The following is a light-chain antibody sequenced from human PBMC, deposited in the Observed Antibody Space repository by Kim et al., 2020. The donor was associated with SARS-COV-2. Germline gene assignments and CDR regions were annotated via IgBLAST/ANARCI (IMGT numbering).Light chain of an antibody. CDR3: QKYNSAPWT. CDR1: QDIRNY. J-gene: IGKJ1*01. Sequence: ASLGDAVTITCRASQDIRNYLAWYQQSPGKAPELLIYGASALQSGVPSRFSGSGSGTDFTLTISALQPEDVATYFCQKYNSAPWTFGQGTKVDIK. V-gene: IGKV1-27*01. CDR2: GAS.